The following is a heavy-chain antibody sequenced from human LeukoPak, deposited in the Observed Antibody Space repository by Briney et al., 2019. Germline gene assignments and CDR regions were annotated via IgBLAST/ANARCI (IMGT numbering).Heavy chain of an antibody. J-gene: IGHJ4*02. CDR2: IYYSGST. CDR1: GGSISSSSYY. D-gene: IGHD3-22*01. Sequence: PSETLSLTCTVSGGSISSSSYYWGWIRQPPGKGLEWIGSIYYSGSTYYNPSLKSRVTISVDTSKNQFSLKLSSVTAADTAVYYCARGSSGVVVITGPHFDYWGQGTLVTVSS. CDR3: ARGSSGVVVITGPHFDY. V-gene: IGHV4-39*07.